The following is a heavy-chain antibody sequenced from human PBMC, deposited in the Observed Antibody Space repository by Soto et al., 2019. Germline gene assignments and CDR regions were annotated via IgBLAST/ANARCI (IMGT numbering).Heavy chain of an antibody. J-gene: IGHJ6*02. CDR3: ASPLEVATIHYYYYGMDV. V-gene: IGHV5-10-1*01. Sequence: GESLMISCKGSGYSFTSYWISWVRQMPGKGLEWMGRIDPSDSYTNYSPSFQGHVTISADKSISTAYLQWSSLKASDTAMYYCASPLEVATIHYYYYGMDVWGQGTTVTVSS. CDR2: IDPSDSYT. D-gene: IGHD5-12*01. CDR1: GYSFTSYW.